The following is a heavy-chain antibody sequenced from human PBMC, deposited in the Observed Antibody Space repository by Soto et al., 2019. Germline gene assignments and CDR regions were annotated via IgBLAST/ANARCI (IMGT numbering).Heavy chain of an antibody. CDR1: GFTFSSSG. J-gene: IGHJ5*02. D-gene: IGHD4-17*01. CDR2: ISYDGSNK. Sequence: GGSLRLSCAASGFTFSSSGIHWVRQTPGKGLEWVAVISYDGSNKYYADSVKGRFTISRDNSKNTLYLQMNSLRTEDTAVYYCARDPGRRYGDYLGWFDPWGQGTLVTVSS. V-gene: IGHV3-30*19. CDR3: ARDPGRRYGDYLGWFDP.